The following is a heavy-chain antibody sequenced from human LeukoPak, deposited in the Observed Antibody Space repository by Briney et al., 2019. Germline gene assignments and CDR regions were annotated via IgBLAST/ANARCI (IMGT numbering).Heavy chain of an antibody. CDR3: ATTHDY. Sequence: PGGSLRLSCAASGFTFSSYAMHWVRQAPGKGLEWVAVISYDGSNKYYADSVKGRFTISRDNSKNTLYLQMNSLRAEDTAVYYCATTHDYGCQGTLVTVSS. J-gene: IGHJ4*02. CDR1: GFTFSSYA. CDR2: ISYDGSNK. V-gene: IGHV3-30-3*01.